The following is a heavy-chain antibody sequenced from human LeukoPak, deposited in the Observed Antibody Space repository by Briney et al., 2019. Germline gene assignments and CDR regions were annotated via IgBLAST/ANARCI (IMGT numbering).Heavy chain of an antibody. CDR1: GYTLTELS. J-gene: IGHJ4*02. V-gene: IGHV1-24*01. Sequence: ASVKVSCKVSGYTLTELSMHWVRQAPGKGLGWLGGFDPEDGETIYAQKFQGRVTMTEDTSTDTAYMELSSLRSEDTAVYYCATAPYDSSGYYFDYWGQGTLVTVSS. D-gene: IGHD3-22*01. CDR2: FDPEDGET. CDR3: ATAPYDSSGYYFDY.